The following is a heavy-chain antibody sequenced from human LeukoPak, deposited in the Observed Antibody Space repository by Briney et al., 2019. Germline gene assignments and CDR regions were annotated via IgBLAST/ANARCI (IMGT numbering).Heavy chain of an antibody. D-gene: IGHD3-10*01. J-gene: IGHJ3*02. CDR3: ARLEILWFGELSADAFDI. Sequence: PGGSLRLSCAASGFTFSSYGMHWVRQAPGKGLEWVAVISYDGSNKYYADSVKGRFTISRDNSKNTLYLQMNSLRAEDTAVYYCARLEILWFGELSADAFDIWGQGTMVTVSS. CDR2: ISYDGSNK. V-gene: IGHV3-30*03. CDR1: GFTFSSYG.